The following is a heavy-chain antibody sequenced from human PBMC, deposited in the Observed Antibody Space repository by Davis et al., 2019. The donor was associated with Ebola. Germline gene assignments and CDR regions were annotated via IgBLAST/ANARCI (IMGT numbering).Heavy chain of an antibody. Sequence: GESLKISCAASGFTFSSYSMNWVRQASGKGLEWVGRIRSKANSYATAYAASVKGRFTISRDDSKNTAYLQMNSLKTEDTAVYYCTTTTTASDYWGQGTLVTVSS. CDR3: TTTTTASDY. CDR2: IRSKANSYAT. D-gene: IGHD4-11*01. J-gene: IGHJ4*02. CDR1: GFTFSSYS. V-gene: IGHV3-73*01.